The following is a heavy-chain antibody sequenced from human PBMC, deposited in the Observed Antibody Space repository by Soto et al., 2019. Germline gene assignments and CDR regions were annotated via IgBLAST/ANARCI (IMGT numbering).Heavy chain of an antibody. CDR3: AKDHDEDFGYYLYYFDY. Sequence: EVQLVESGGGLVQPGRSLRLSCAASGFNFDDYAMHWVRQAPGKGLEWVSGISWSSVTFDYADSVKGRFTISRDNAKNYLYLQMNSLRAEDTAFYYCAKDHDEDFGYYLYYFDYWGQGTLVTVSS. D-gene: IGHD5-12*01. J-gene: IGHJ4*02. CDR2: ISWSSVTF. CDR1: GFNFDDYA. V-gene: IGHV3-9*01.